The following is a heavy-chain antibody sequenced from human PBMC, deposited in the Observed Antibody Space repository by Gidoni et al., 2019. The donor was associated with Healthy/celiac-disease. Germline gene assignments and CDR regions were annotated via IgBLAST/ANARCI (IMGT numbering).Heavy chain of an antibody. J-gene: IGHJ5*02. Sequence: QVQLVQSGAEVEKPGSSVKVACKASGGTFSSYAISWVRQAPGQGLEWMGGIIPIFGTANYAQKFQGRVTITADKSTSTAYMELSSLRSEDTAVYYCARDMTVTTFGWFDPWGQGTLVTVSS. V-gene: IGHV1-69*06. D-gene: IGHD4-17*01. CDR2: IIPIFGTA. CDR3: ARDMTVTTFGWFDP. CDR1: GGTFSSYA.